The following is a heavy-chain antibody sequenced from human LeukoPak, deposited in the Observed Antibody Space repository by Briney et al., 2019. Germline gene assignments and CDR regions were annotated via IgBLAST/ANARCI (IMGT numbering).Heavy chain of an antibody. Sequence: PGGSLRLSCAASGFTFSGYAMAWVRQAPGKGLVWVSRINSDGSTTTYADSVKGRFTISRDNAKNTLYLQMKSLRAEDTAVYYCVRDRGGLPIVCWGQGSLVTVSS. CDR3: VRDRGGLPIVC. D-gene: IGHD3-10*01. CDR2: INSDGSTT. CDR1: GFTFSGYA. V-gene: IGHV3-74*01. J-gene: IGHJ4*02.